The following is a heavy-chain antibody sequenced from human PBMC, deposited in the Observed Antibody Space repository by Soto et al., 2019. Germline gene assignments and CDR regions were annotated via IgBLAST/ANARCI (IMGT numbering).Heavy chain of an antibody. CDR1: GYTFTSYG. CDR3: AGGILLRLGRVVSSYGMDV. Sequence: QVQLVQSGAEVKKPGASVKVSCKASGYTFTSYGISWVRQAPGQGLEWMGWISAYNGNTNYAQKLQGRVTMTTDTSTSTAYIELRSLRAADTAVNYCAGGILLRLGRVVSSYGMDVGGQGTTVTVSS. CDR2: ISAYNGNT. V-gene: IGHV1-18*01. J-gene: IGHJ6*01. D-gene: IGHD3-16*01.